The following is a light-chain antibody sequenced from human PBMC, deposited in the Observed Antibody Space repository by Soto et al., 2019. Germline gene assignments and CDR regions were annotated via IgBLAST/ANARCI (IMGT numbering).Light chain of an antibody. CDR1: QGVRSN. Sequence: EIVGTPSPATLSVSPGASATLSCRASQGVRSNLAWYQQKPGQAPRLLIYGALTRATGVPARFSGSGSGTDFTLTISRLEPEDFAVYYRQQYGSSGTFGKGTKVDIK. J-gene: IGKJ1*01. CDR3: QQYGSSGT. V-gene: IGKV3-15*01. CDR2: GAL.